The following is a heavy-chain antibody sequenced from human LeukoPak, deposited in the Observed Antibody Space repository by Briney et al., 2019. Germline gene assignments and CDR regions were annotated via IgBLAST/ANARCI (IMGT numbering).Heavy chain of an antibody. Sequence: GGSLRLSCAASGFTFSSYGMHWVRQAPGKGLEWVAFIRYDGSNKYYADSVKGRFTISRDNSKNTLYLQMNSLRAEDTAVYYCAREPRCSSCSHEYWGQGILVTVSS. CDR2: IRYDGSNK. J-gene: IGHJ4*02. CDR1: GFTFSSYG. CDR3: AREPRCSSCSHEY. V-gene: IGHV3-30*02. D-gene: IGHD6-13*01.